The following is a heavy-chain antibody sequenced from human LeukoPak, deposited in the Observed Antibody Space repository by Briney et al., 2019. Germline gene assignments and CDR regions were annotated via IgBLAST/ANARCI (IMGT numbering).Heavy chain of an antibody. Sequence: SVKVSCKASGGTFSSYAISWVRQAPGQGLEWMGGIIPIFGTANYAQKFQGRVTITADESTSTAYMELSSLRSEDTAVYYCASTVVPAKDGAFDVWGQGTMVTVSS. CDR3: ASTVVPAKDGAFDV. CDR1: GGTFSSYA. D-gene: IGHD2-2*01. CDR2: IIPIFGTA. V-gene: IGHV1-69*13. J-gene: IGHJ3*01.